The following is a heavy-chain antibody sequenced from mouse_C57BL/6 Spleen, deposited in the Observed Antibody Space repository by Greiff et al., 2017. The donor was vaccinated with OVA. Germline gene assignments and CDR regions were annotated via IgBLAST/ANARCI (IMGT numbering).Heavy chain of an antibody. CDR3: ARGGLRLDY. CDR1: GYAFSSSW. D-gene: IGHD3-2*02. J-gene: IGHJ2*01. CDR2: IYPGDGDT. V-gene: IGHV1-82*01. Sequence: QVQLKQSGPELVKPGDSVKISCKASGYAFSSSWMNWVKQRPGKGLEWIGRIYPGDGDTNYNGKFKGKATLTADKSSSTAYMQLSSLTSEDSAVYFCARGGLRLDYWGQGTTLTVSS.